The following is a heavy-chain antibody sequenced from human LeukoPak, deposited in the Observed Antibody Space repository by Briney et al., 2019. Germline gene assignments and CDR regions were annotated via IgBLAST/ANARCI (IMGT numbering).Heavy chain of an antibody. CDR2: IIPIFGTA. CDR3: ARSEATVPEYFQQ. D-gene: IGHD4-17*01. J-gene: IGHJ1*01. CDR1: GGTFSSYA. Sequence: ASVKVSCKASGGTFSSYAISWVRQAPGQGLEWMGGIIPIFGTANYAQKFQGRVPITADEYTRTAYMELSSLRSEDTAVYYCARSEATVPEYFQQWGQGTLVTVSS. V-gene: IGHV1-69*13.